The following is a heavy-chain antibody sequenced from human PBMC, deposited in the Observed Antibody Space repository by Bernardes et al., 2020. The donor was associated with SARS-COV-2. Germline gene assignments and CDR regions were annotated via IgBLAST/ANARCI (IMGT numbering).Heavy chain of an antibody. V-gene: IGHV3-23*01. CDR2: ISGSGGST. CDR1: GFTFSSYA. CDR3: AVPRVYSSGGFDY. Sequence: GGSLRLSCAASGFTFSSYAMSWVRQAPGKGLEWVSAISGSGGSTYYADSVKGRFTISRDNSKNTLYLQMNSLKAEDTAVYYCAVPRVYSSGGFDYWGQGTLVTVSS. D-gene: IGHD6-25*01. J-gene: IGHJ4*02.